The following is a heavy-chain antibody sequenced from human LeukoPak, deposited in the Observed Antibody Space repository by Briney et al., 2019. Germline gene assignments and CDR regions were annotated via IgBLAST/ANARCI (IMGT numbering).Heavy chain of an antibody. J-gene: IGHJ4*02. CDR2: ISDDFGT. Sequence: GGSLTPSCAASGFTFSSYAMSFLRRPPRKRLEWVSAISDDFGTYHADSVKGRFTISRDNSRNTLYLQMTSLRAEDTAVYYCARGNSGHCTGATCYALDYWGQGTLVTVSS. V-gene: IGHV3-23*01. D-gene: IGHD2-2*01. CDR1: GFTFSSYA. CDR3: ARGNSGHCTGATCYALDY.